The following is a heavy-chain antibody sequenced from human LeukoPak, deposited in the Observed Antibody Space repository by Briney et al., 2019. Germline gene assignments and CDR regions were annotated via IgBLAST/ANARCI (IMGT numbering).Heavy chain of an antibody. V-gene: IGHV3-53*01. CDR3: ASLYGSGSYNYFDY. J-gene: IGHJ4*02. D-gene: IGHD3-10*01. Sequence: GGSLRLSCAASGFTVSSNYMSWVRQAPGKGLEWVSVIYSGGSTYYADSVKGRFTISRGNSKNTLYLQMNSLRAEDTAAYYCASLYGSGSYNYFDYWGQGTLVTVSS. CDR1: GFTVSSNY. CDR2: IYSGGST.